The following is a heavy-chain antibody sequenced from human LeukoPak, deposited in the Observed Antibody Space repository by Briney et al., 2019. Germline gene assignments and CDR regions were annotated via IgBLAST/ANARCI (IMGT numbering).Heavy chain of an antibody. Sequence: GGSLRLSCAASGFTFDDYAMHWVRQAPGKGLEWVSGISWNSGSIGYADPVKGRFTISRDNAKNSLYLQMNSLRAEDTALYYCAKDVYSYGRFFDYWGQGTLVTVSS. V-gene: IGHV3-9*01. D-gene: IGHD5-18*01. CDR2: ISWNSGSI. CDR3: AKDVYSYGRFFDY. J-gene: IGHJ4*02. CDR1: GFTFDDYA.